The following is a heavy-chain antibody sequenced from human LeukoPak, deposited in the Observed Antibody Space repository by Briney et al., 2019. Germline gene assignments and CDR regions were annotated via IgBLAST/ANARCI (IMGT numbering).Heavy chain of an antibody. J-gene: IGHJ4*02. D-gene: IGHD5-18*01. CDR1: GGSISSYY. CDR2: IYYSGST. CDR3: ARDRRSYGIDY. Sequence: PSETLSLTCTVSGGSISSYYWSWIRQPPGKGLEWLGYIYYSGSTNYNPSLKSRVTISVDTSKTQFSLKLSSVTAADTAVYYCARDRRSYGIDYWGQGTLVTVSS. V-gene: IGHV4-59*01.